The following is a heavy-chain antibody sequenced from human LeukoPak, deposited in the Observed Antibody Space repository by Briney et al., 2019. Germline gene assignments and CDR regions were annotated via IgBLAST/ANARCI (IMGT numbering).Heavy chain of an antibody. J-gene: IGHJ4*02. CDR2: ISSSSYDTI. Sequence: GGSLRLSCAASGFTFSDYYMSWIRQAPGKGLEWVSYISSSSYDTIYYEYSVKGRFTISRDTAKNLLYLKMNSLRAEDTAVYYWARGGGSSGYVIFWGQGTLVTVSS. D-gene: IGHD5-12*01. CDR1: GFTFSDYY. V-gene: IGHV3-11*04. CDR3: ARGGGSSGYVIF.